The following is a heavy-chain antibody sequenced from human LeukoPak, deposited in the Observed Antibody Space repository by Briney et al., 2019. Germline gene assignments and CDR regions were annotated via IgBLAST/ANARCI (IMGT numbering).Heavy chain of an antibody. D-gene: IGHD2-15*01. CDR3: ARAYSRGVGYFDY. CDR2: IYYSGST. V-gene: IGHV4-59*01. CDR1: GGSISSYY. J-gene: IGHJ4*02. Sequence: SETLSLTCTVSGGSISSYYWSWIRQPPGKGLEWIGYIYYSGSTNYNPSLKSRVTISVDTSKNQFSLKLSSVTAADTAVYYCARAYSRGVGYFDYWGQGTLVTVSS.